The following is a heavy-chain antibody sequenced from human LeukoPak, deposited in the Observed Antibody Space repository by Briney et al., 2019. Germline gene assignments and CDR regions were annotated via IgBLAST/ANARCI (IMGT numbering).Heavy chain of an antibody. D-gene: IGHD3-22*01. CDR1: GFTFSSYS. J-gene: IGHJ4*02. V-gene: IGHV3-21*04. CDR2: ISSSSSYI. CDR3: AKVPRRRGYYDSSGYYDDY. Sequence: PGGSLRLSCAASGFTFSSYSMNWVRQAPGKGLEWVSSISSSSSYIFYADSVKGRFTISRDNSKNTLYLQMNSLRAEDTAVYYCAKVPRRRGYYDSSGYYDDYWGQGTLVTVSS.